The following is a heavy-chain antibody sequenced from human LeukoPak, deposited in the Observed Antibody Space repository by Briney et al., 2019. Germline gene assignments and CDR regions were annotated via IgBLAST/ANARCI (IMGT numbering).Heavy chain of an antibody. CDR2: IIPILGIA. Sequence: GASVKVSCKASGYTFIDYYMHWVRQAPGQGLAWMGRIIPILGIANYAQKFQGRVTFTADKSTSTAYMELGSLRSEDTAVYYCASSFSIAVAGQFDYWGQGTLVTVSS. V-gene: IGHV1-69*02. D-gene: IGHD6-19*01. J-gene: IGHJ4*02. CDR1: GYTFIDYY. CDR3: ASSFSIAVAGQFDY.